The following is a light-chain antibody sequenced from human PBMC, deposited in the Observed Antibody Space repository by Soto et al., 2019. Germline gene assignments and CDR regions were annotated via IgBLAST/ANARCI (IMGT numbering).Light chain of an antibody. Sequence: DIQMTQSPSTLSASVGDRVTMTCQASQNINNYLNWYQQKPVKVPKLLIYAASTLQSVVPSRFSGSGSGTDFTLTISSLQPEDVATYYCQKYNSAPWTFGQGTKVDIK. CDR1: QNINNY. CDR3: QKYNSAPWT. V-gene: IGKV1-27*01. CDR2: AAS. J-gene: IGKJ1*01.